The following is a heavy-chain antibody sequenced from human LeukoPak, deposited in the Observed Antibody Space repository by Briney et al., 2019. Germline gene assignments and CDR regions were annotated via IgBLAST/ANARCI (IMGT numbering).Heavy chain of an antibody. CDR1: GYTFTSYD. Sequence: ASVKVSCKASGYTFTSYDINWVRQATGQGLEWMGWINPNSGNTGYAQKFQGRVTMTRNTSISTAYMELSSLRSEDTAVYYCARVGYDFWSGYPNYYYYYMDVWGKGTTVTVSS. V-gene: IGHV1-8*01. CDR3: ARVGYDFWSGYPNYYYYYMDV. J-gene: IGHJ6*03. CDR2: INPNSGNT. D-gene: IGHD3-3*01.